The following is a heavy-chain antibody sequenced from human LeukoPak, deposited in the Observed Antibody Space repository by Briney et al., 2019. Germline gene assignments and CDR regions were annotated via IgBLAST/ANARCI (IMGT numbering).Heavy chain of an antibody. Sequence: SVTVSCKASGGTFSSYAISWVRQAPGQGLEWIGGIIPIFGTANYAQKFQGRVTITADESTSTAYMELSSLRSEDTAVYYCARYAYCSGGSCFNYWGQGTLVTVSS. CDR3: ARYAYCSGGSCFNY. V-gene: IGHV1-69*13. D-gene: IGHD2-15*01. CDR1: GGTFSSYA. CDR2: IIPIFGTA. J-gene: IGHJ4*02.